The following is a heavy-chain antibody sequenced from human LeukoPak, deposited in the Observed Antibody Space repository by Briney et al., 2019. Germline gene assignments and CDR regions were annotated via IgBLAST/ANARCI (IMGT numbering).Heavy chain of an antibody. CDR1: GYSFTSYW. D-gene: IGHD3-10*01. J-gene: IGHJ4*02. Sequence: GESLKISCKGSGYSFTSYWIGWVRQMPGKGLEWMGIIYPGDSDTRYNPSFQGQVTISADKSISTAYLQWSNLKASDTAMYYCARSITYYYGSGSYLVDYWGQGTLVTVSS. CDR2: IYPGDSDT. V-gene: IGHV5-51*01. CDR3: ARSITYYYGSGSYLVDY.